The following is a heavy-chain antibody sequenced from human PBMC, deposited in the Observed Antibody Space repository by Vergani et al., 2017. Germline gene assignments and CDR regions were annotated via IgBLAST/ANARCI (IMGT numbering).Heavy chain of an antibody. CDR3: ARGRYGGNSGPGYYFDY. Sequence: QVQLVQSGAEVKKPGSSVKVSCKASGGTFSSYAISWVRQAPGQGLEWMGGIIPIFGTANYAKKFQGRVTITAGKSTSTAYMELGSLRSEDTAVYYWARGRYGGNSGPGYYFDYWGQGTLVTVSS. CDR2: IIPIFGTA. V-gene: IGHV1-69*06. J-gene: IGHJ4*02. D-gene: IGHD4-23*01. CDR1: GGTFSSYA.